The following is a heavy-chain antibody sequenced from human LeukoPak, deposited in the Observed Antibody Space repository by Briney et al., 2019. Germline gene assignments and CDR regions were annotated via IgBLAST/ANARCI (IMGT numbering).Heavy chain of an antibody. CDR1: GFTFDDYA. Sequence: PGGTLRLSCAASGFTFDDYAMHWVRQAPGKGLEWVSGISWNSGSIGYADSVKGRFTISRDNAKNSLYLQMNSLRAEDTALYYCAKDQTAYYYGMDVWGQGTTVTVSS. CDR3: AKDQTAYYYGMDV. CDR2: ISWNSGSI. V-gene: IGHV3-9*01. J-gene: IGHJ6*02.